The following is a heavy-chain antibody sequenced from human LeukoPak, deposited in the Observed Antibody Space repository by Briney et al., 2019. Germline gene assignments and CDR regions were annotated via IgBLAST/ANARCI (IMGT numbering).Heavy chain of an antibody. CDR3: ARSYSSSWPFDY. Sequence: PSETLSLTCTVSGGSISSSSYYWGWIRQPPGKGLEWIGSIYYSGSTYYNPSLKSRVTISVDTSKNQFSLKLSSVTAADTAVYYCARSYSSSWPFDYWGQGTLVTVSS. CDR2: IYYSGST. V-gene: IGHV4-39*07. D-gene: IGHD6-13*01. J-gene: IGHJ4*02. CDR1: GGSISSSSYY.